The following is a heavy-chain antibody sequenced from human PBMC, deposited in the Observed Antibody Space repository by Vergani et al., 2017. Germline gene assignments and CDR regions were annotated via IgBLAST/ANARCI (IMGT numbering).Heavy chain of an antibody. J-gene: IGHJ4*02. CDR1: EYSFGNYW. V-gene: IGHV5-51*04. CDR2: IYPADSDT. CDR3: ARHTTYTDS. D-gene: IGHD1-1*01. Sequence: EVELVQSGPEMRKPGESLKISCKGSEYSFGNYWIGWVRQMPGKGLEWMGIIYPADSDTRYSPSFQGQVTISADKPISTAFLQWDSLKASDTALYHCARHTTYTDSWGQGALVTVSS.